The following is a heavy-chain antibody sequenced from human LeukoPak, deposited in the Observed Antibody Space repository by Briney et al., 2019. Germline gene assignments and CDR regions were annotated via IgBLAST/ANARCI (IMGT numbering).Heavy chain of an antibody. J-gene: IGHJ4*02. CDR2: INPSGGST. D-gene: IGHD3-22*01. Sequence: ASVKVSCKASGYTFTSYYMHWVRQAPGQGLEWMGIINPSGGSTSYAQKFQGRVTMTRDTSTSTVYMEPSSLRSEDTAVYYCARDHKPTYYYDSSGYYTLLDWGQGTLVTVSS. V-gene: IGHV1-46*01. CDR3: ARDHKPTYYYDSSGYYTLLD. CDR1: GYTFTSYY.